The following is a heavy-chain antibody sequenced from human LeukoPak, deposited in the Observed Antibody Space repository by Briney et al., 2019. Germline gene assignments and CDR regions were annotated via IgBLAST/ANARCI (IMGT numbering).Heavy chain of an antibody. V-gene: IGHV4-59*08. CDR3: ARHASGDNGNAFDI. CDR2: IYYSGST. Sequence: SETLSLTCTVSGGSISSYYWSWIRQPPGKGLEWIGYIYYSGSTNYNPSLKSRVTISVDTSKNHFSLKLNSVTAADTAVYYCARHASGDNGNAFDIWGQGTMVTVS. D-gene: IGHD4-17*01. CDR1: GGSISSYY. J-gene: IGHJ3*02.